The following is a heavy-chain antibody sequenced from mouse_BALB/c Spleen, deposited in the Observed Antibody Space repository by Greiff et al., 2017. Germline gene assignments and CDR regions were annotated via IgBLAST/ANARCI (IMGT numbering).Heavy chain of an antibody. CDR1: GFTFSSFG. CDR3: ARWGTTVLDY. CDR2: ISSGSSTI. V-gene: IGHV5-17*02. Sequence: EVQLVESGGGLVQPGGSRKLSCAASGFTFSSFGMHWVRQAPEKGLEWVAYISSGSSTIYYADTVKGRFTISRDNPKNTLFLQMTSLRSEDTAMYYCARWGTTVLDYWGQGTTLTVSS. D-gene: IGHD1-1*01. J-gene: IGHJ2*01.